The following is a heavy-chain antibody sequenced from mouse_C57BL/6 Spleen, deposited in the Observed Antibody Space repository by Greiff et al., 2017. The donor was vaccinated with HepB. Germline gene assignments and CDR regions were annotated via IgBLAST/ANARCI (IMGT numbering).Heavy chain of an antibody. Sequence: VKLQESGAELARPGASVKLSCKASGYTFTSYGISWVKQRTGQGLEWIGEIYPRSGNTYYNEKFKGKATLTADKSSSTAYMELRSLTSEDSAVYFCARGTRKYFDYWGQGTTLTVSS. CDR3: ARGTRKYFDY. J-gene: IGHJ2*01. CDR1: GYTFTSYG. CDR2: IYPRSGNT. V-gene: IGHV1-81*01. D-gene: IGHD3-1*01.